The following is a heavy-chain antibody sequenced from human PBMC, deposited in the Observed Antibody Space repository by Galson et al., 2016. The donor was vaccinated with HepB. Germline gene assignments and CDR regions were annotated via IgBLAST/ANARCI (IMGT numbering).Heavy chain of an antibody. D-gene: IGHD6-19*01. V-gene: IGHV4-61*01. J-gene: IGHJ4*02. Sequence: ETLSLTCNVSGGSVSSTRYYWTWIRQPPGGGLEWIGYIFYSANTNYNPSLRSRVTMSVATSKNQFSLKLSSVTAADTAVYYCATEMRASNSGPDSWGQGTLVTVSS. CDR2: IFYSANT. CDR1: GGSVSSTRYY. CDR3: ATEMRASNSGPDS.